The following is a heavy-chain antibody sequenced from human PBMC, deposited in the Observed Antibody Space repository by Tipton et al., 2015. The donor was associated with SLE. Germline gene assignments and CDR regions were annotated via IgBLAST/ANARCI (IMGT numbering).Heavy chain of an antibody. Sequence: SLRLSCAASGFTFSNYAMHWVRQAPGKGLEWVAVISYDGSNKYYADSVKGRFTISRDNSKNTLYLQMNSLRAEDTAVYYCAKDGGSYQGEFDYWGQGTLVTVSS. CDR1: GFTFSNYA. D-gene: IGHD1-26*01. CDR2: ISYDGSNK. J-gene: IGHJ4*02. V-gene: IGHV3-30*04. CDR3: AKDGGSYQGEFDY.